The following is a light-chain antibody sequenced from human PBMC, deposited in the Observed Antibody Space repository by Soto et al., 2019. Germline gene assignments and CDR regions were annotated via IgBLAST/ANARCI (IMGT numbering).Light chain of an antibody. CDR1: SSNIGAGYD. Sequence: QAVVTQPPSVSGAPGQRVTISCTGSSSNIGAGYDVHWYQQLPGTAPKLLIYGNSNRPSGVPDRFSGSKSGTSASLAITGLQAEDEADYYCQSYDSSLPGEVFGGGTQLTVL. CDR2: GNS. V-gene: IGLV1-40*01. CDR3: QSYDSSLPGEV. J-gene: IGLJ2*01.